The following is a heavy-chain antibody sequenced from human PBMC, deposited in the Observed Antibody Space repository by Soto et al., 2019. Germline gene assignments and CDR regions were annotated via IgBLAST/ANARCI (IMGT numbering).Heavy chain of an antibody. CDR3: ARGYGSSPNMELRFGMDV. V-gene: IGHV1-2*02. CDR1: GYILTGYS. D-gene: IGHD5-18*01. J-gene: IGHJ6*02. Sequence: QVYLVQSGAELRRPGASVKVSCTAFGYILTGYSLHWVRQAPGQGLEWMGWIDPNSGATNSAERFHGRVSMTRDTSISAAYLELSSLRSDDTAVYYCARGYGSSPNMELRFGMDVWGQGTTISVSS. CDR2: IDPNSGAT.